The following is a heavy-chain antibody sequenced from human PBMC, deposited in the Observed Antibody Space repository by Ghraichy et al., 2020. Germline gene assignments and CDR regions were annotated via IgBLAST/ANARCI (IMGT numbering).Heavy chain of an antibody. CDR2: INPIFGKA. D-gene: IGHD6-6*01. CDR1: GAPFCSSV. Sequence: SVKVSCKVSGAPFCSSVINWVRLSPVLGLEWMGGINPIFGKANYAQKFQGRVTITADHSTSTAYMELSSLRSEDTAVYYCARDMSAARPHYSHYMDVWGKGTIFNVSS. J-gene: IGHJ6*03. V-gene: IGHV1-69*13. CDR3: ARDMSAARPHYSHYMDV.